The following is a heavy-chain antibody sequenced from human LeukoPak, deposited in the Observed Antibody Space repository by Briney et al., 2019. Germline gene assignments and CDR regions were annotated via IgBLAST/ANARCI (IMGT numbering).Heavy chain of an antibody. CDR2: IYPGDSDT. V-gene: IGHV5-51*01. Sequence: GESLKISCKGSGYSFTSYWIGWVRRMPGKGLEWMGIIYPGDSDTRYSPSFQGQVTISADKSISTAYLQWSSLKASDTAMYYCARRRASGWYGENYFDYWGQGTLVTVSS. CDR3: ARRRASGWYGENYFDY. CDR1: GYSFTSYW. J-gene: IGHJ4*02. D-gene: IGHD6-19*01.